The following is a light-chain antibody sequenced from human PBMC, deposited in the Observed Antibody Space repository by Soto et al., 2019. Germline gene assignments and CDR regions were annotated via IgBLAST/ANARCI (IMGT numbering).Light chain of an antibody. CDR2: EVS. Sequence: QSALTQPASVSGSPGQSITISCTGTNSDVGGHNYVSWYQHHPGKAPELLIFEVSIRPSGVSNRFSGSKSGNTASLTISGLQAEDEADYHCSSFSSTSTLYVFGTGTKVTVL. CDR3: SSFSSTSTLYV. V-gene: IGLV2-14*01. J-gene: IGLJ1*01. CDR1: NSDVGGHNY.